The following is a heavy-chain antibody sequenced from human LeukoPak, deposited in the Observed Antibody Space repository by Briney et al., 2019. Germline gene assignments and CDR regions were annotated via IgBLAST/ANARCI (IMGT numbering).Heavy chain of an antibody. CDR2: ITTSGSTI. CDR1: GFTFTNHE. D-gene: IGHD5-12*01. J-gene: IGHJ4*02. Sequence: EPGGSLRLSCVASGFTFTNHEMNWVRQAPGKGLEWVSYITTSGSTIYYADSVKGRFTISRDNAKNSLYPQMNSLRAEDTAVYYCVRDRDIAYLRADFWGQGTLVTVSS. CDR3: VRDRDIAYLRADF. V-gene: IGHV3-48*03.